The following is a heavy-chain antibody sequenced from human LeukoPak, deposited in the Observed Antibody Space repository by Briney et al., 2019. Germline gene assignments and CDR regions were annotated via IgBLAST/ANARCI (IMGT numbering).Heavy chain of an antibody. CDR2: ISAGNGNT. CDR1: GGTFGSYA. J-gene: IGHJ4*02. CDR3: ARDSGSGNNDY. Sequence: ASVKVSCKASGGTFGSYAISWVRQAPGQRLEWMGWISAGNGNTKYSQNFQGRVTFISNTSATTAFMELSSLRSEDAAVYYCARDSGSGNNDYWGQGTLVTVSS. V-gene: IGHV1-3*01. D-gene: IGHD1-26*01.